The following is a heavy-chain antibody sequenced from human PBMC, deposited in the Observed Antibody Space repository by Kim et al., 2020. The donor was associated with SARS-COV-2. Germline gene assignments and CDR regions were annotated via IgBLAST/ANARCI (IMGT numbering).Heavy chain of an antibody. J-gene: IGHJ4*02. V-gene: IGHV4-59*01. CDR3: ARNYDSTQYYFDY. Sequence: NPSLKSRVTISVDTSKNQFSLKLSSVTAADTAVYYCARNYDSTQYYFDYWGQGTLVTVSS. D-gene: IGHD3-22*01.